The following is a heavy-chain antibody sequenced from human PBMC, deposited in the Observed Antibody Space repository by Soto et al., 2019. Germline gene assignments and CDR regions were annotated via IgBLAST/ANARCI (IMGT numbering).Heavy chain of an antibody. CDR3: AGTTYYYDSSGPETDAFDI. V-gene: IGHV1-69*06. Sequence: ASVKVSCKASGYTFTSYGISWVRQAPGQGLEWMGGISPIIGTANYAQKFQGRVTITADTSTSTAYMELSSLRSEDTAVYYCAGTTYYYDSSGPETDAFDIWGQGTMVTVSS. D-gene: IGHD3-22*01. J-gene: IGHJ3*02. CDR2: ISPIIGTA. CDR1: GYTFTSYG.